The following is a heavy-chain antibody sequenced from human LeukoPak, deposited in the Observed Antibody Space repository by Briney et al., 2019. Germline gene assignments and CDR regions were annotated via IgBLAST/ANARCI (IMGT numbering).Heavy chain of an antibody. CDR1: GFTFSNYS. V-gene: IGHV3-48*04. D-gene: IGHD3-10*01. J-gene: IGHJ6*02. Sequence: PGGSLRLSCAASGFTFSNYSMNWVRQAPGKGLEWISYISSSRSTKYYADSVKGRFTISRDNAKNSLYLQMNSLRAEDTAVYYCARAHVFHYYYGMDVWGQGTTVTVSS. CDR2: ISSSRSTK. CDR3: ARAHVFHYYYGMDV.